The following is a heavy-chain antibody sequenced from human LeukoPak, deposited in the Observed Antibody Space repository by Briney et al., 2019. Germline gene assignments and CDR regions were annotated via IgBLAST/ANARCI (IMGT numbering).Heavy chain of an antibody. CDR1: GGSISIISSSTYY. Sequence: SETLSLTCTVSGGSISIISSSTYYWGWIRQAPGKGLEWIGSLYYGENSHYNPSLKSRATLSVDTSNNQFSLKLTSVTAAGAAVYFRARQLPTAAADTRGYFDYWGQGTVVTVSS. V-gene: IGHV4-39*01. CDR2: LYYGENS. J-gene: IGHJ4*02. CDR3: ARQLPTAAADTRGYFDY. D-gene: IGHD6-25*01.